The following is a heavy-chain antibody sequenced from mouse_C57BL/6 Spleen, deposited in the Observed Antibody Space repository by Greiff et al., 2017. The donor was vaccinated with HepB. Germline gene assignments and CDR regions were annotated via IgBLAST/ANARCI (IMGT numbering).Heavy chain of an antibody. D-gene: IGHD4-1*01. CDR1: GYTFTDYN. CDR2: INPNNGGT. Sequence: EVQLQQSGPELVKPGASVKIPCKASGYTFTDYNMDWVKQSHGKSLEWIGDINPNNGGTIYNQKFKGKATLTVDKSSSTAYMELRSLTSEDTAVYYCARDLTGTREYYFDYWGQGTTLTVSS. V-gene: IGHV1-18*01. J-gene: IGHJ2*01. CDR3: ARDLTGTREYYFDY.